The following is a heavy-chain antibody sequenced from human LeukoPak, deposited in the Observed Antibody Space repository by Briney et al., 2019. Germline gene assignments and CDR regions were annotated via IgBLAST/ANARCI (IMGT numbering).Heavy chain of an antibody. V-gene: IGHV4-34*01. J-gene: IGHJ4*02. CDR1: GGSFSGYY. Sequence: PSETLSLTCAVYGGSFSGYYWSWIRQPPGKGLEWIGEINHSGSTNYNPSLKSRVTISVDTSKNQFSLKLSSVTAADTAVYYCASGALITIFGVVIMGAQGPYFDYWGQGTLVTVSS. D-gene: IGHD3-3*01. CDR2: INHSGST. CDR3: ASGALITIFGVVIMGAQGPYFDY.